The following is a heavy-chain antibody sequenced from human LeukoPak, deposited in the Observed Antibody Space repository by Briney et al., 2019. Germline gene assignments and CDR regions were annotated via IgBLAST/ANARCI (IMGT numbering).Heavy chain of an antibody. J-gene: IGHJ6*03. Sequence: PGESLKISCKGSGYSFTSYWIGWVRQMPGKGLEWMGIIYPGDSDTRYSPSFQGQVTISADKSISTAYLQWSSLKASDTAMYYCARHLIAAAVGHYYYYMDVWGKGTTVTVSS. CDR3: ARHLIAAAVGHYYYYMDV. CDR2: IYPGDSDT. CDR1: GYSFTSYW. D-gene: IGHD6-13*01. V-gene: IGHV5-51*01.